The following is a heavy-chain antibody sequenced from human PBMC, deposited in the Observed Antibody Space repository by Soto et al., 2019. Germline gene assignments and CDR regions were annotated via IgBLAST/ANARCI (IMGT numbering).Heavy chain of an antibody. Sequence: SSVKVSCMASGGTFSSYAISWVRPAPGQGLEWMGGSIPIFGTANYAQKFQGRVTSTADKSTSTAYMELSSLRAEDTVVYYCAKRYYDSSGYYYYYGMDVWGQGTTVTVSS. CDR3: AKRYYDSSGYYYYYGMDV. V-gene: IGHV1-69*06. J-gene: IGHJ6*02. CDR1: GGTFSSYA. D-gene: IGHD3-22*01. CDR2: SIPIFGTA.